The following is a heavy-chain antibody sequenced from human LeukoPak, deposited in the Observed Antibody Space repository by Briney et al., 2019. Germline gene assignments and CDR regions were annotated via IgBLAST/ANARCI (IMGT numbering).Heavy chain of an antibody. CDR2: ISAYNGNT. Sequence: GAPVKVSCKASGYTFTSYGISWVRQAPGQGLEWMGWISAYNGNTNYAQKLQGRVTMTTDTSTSTAYMELRSLRSDDTAVYYCARDLIVGATNWFDPWGQGTLVTVSS. V-gene: IGHV1-18*01. D-gene: IGHD1-26*01. CDR1: GYTFTSYG. CDR3: ARDLIVGATNWFDP. J-gene: IGHJ5*02.